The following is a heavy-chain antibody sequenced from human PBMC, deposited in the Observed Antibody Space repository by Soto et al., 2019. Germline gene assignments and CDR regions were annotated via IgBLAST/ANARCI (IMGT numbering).Heavy chain of an antibody. V-gene: IGHV3-23*01. CDR1: GFTFSNYA. CDR2: VNNGGGGT. CDR3: AKERLGRGIDY. Sequence: EVLLLDSGGGLVQPGGSLRLSCAASGFTFSNYAMTWVRQAPGKGPEWISTVNNGGGGTYYADSVKGRFTISRDNSKNTLYLQVSSLRAEDTAVYYCAKERLGRGIDYWGKGILVTVSS. D-gene: IGHD3-10*01. J-gene: IGHJ4*02.